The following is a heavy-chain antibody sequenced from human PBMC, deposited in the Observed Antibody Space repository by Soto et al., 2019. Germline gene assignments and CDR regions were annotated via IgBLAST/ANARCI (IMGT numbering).Heavy chain of an antibody. J-gene: IGHJ3*02. D-gene: IGHD3-22*01. CDR3: ARSAYYYDSSGRAAFDI. CDR2: IDPSDSYT. Sequence: GHSLKRSGKGSGYSYTSYWISWVRQMPGKGLEWMGRIDPSDSYTNYSPSFQGHVTISADKSISTAYLQWSSLKASDTAMYYCARSAYYYDSSGRAAFDIWGQGTMVPVSS. V-gene: IGHV5-10-1*01. CDR1: GYSYTSYW.